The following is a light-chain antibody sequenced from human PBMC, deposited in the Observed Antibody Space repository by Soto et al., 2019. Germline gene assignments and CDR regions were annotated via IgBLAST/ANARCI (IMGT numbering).Light chain of an antibody. CDR3: GTWDSSLSAVV. CDR2: DNH. Sequence: QSALTQPPSVSAAPGQKVTISCSGSSSNIGNNYVSWYQQLPGTAPKLLIYDNHKRPSGIPDRFSDSKSGTSATLGITGLQTGDEADYYCGTWDSSLSAVVFGGGTKVTVL. V-gene: IGLV1-51*01. CDR1: SSNIGNNY. J-gene: IGLJ2*01.